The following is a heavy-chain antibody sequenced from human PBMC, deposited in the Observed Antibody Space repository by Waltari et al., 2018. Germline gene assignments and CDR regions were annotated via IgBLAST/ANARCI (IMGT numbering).Heavy chain of an antibody. CDR3: ARVLDNMDAFDY. Sequence: EVRLLESGGTLVQPGTTLRLSCAAAGFTFTTHAMTWVRQAPGKGLELLSTYPCCVETPYHAHSMKDQFTSTREDSRDTLYLEINNLGVDDTAVYFCARVLDNMDAFDYWGQGTLLTVS. CDR2: YPCCVETP. D-gene: IGHD3-10*01. CDR1: GFTFTTHA. J-gene: IGHJ4*02. V-gene: IGHV3-23*01.